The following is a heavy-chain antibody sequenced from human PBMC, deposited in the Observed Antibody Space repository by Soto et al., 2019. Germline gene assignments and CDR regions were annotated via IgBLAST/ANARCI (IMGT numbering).Heavy chain of an antibody. CDR3: ARVRGSGSNNNWFDP. CDR1: GGSISSYY. J-gene: IGHJ5*02. V-gene: IGHV4-4*07. CDR2: IYTRGST. D-gene: IGHD3-10*01. Sequence: SETLSLTCTVSGGSISSYYWSWIRQPAGKGLEWIGRIYTRGSTNYNPSLKSRVTMSVDTAKNQFSLKLSSVTAADTAVYYCARVRGSGSNNNWFDPCSQGTLVTVS.